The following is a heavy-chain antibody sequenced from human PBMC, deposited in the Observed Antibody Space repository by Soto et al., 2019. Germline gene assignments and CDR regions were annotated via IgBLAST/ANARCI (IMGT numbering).Heavy chain of an antibody. V-gene: IGHV3-30*18. J-gene: IGHJ4*02. CDR2: VSFDGRNK. CDR3: AKEGFYERTGYYPFDS. Sequence: GGSLRLSCTASGFNLSTYGVHWVRQPPGKGLEWVAVVSFDGRNKYYAGSVEGRFTISRDNSKKTLYLHMNSLRAEDTAVYYCAKEGFYERTGYYPFDSWGQGTLVTVSS. CDR1: GFNLSTYG. D-gene: IGHD3-22*01.